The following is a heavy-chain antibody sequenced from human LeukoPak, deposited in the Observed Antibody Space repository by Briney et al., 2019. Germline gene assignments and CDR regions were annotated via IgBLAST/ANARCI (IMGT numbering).Heavy chain of an antibody. Sequence: GRSLRLSCAASGFTFSSYEMNWVRQAPGKGLEWVSYISSSGSTIYYADSVKGRFTISRDNAKNSLYLQMNSLRAEDTAVYYCASEGELELKGGDYYYGMDVWGQGTTVTVSS. D-gene: IGHD1-7*01. V-gene: IGHV3-48*03. CDR2: ISSSGSTI. CDR3: ASEGELELKGGDYYYGMDV. J-gene: IGHJ6*02. CDR1: GFTFSSYE.